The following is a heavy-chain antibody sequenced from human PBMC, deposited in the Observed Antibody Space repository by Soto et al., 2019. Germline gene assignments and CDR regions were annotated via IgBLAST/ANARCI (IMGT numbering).Heavy chain of an antibody. CDR2: ISAYNGNT. J-gene: IGHJ4*02. CDR1: GYTFTSYG. V-gene: IGHV1-18*04. Sequence: QVLLVQSGAEVKKPGASVKVSCKASGYTFTSYGISWVRQAPGQGLEWMGWISAYNGNTNYAQKLQGRVTMTTDTYTGTAYMELRSLRSDDTAVYYCARPYEGVRGVINPHLDYWGQGTLVTVAS. CDR3: ARPYEGVRGVINPHLDY. D-gene: IGHD3-10*01.